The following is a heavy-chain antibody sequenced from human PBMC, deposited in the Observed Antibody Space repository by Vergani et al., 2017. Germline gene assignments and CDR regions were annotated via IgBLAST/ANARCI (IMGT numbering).Heavy chain of an antibody. Sequence: QVQLVQSGAEVKKPGSSVNVSCKASGGTFSSYAISWLRQAPGQGLEWMGWIIPIFGTANYAQKFQGRVTITADESTSTAYMELSSLRSEDTAVYYCASVDFDWSIPPPWGQGTLVTVSS. D-gene: IGHD3-9*01. V-gene: IGHV1-69*12. CDR3: ASVDFDWSIPPP. CDR2: IIPIFGTA. J-gene: IGHJ5*02. CDR1: GGTFSSYA.